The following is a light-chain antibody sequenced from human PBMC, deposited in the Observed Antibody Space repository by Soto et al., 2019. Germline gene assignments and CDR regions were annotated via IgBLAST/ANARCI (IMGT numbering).Light chain of an antibody. J-gene: IGKJ1*01. CDR2: DAS. CDR1: QRVSNGY. CDR3: QQRSNWPWT. V-gene: IGKV3-11*01. Sequence: ESVLTQSPATLSLSPWERATLSCRASQRVSNGYLAWSQKKPGQAPRLLIYDASNRAPGIPARFSGSGSGTDFTLPISSLETEDFAVYYCQQRSNWPWTFGQGTKVDIK.